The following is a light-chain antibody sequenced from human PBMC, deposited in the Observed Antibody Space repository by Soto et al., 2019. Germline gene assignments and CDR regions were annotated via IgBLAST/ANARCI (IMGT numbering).Light chain of an antibody. CDR1: SSDVGGYNY. J-gene: IGLJ1*01. V-gene: IGLV2-14*01. Sequence: QSVLTQPASVSGSPGQSITISCTGTSSDVGGYNYVSWYQQHPGKAPKLMIYEVSNRPSGVSNRFSGSKSGNTASLTISGLQAEDEADYYCSPYTSSSAFYVFGTGTKVTVL. CDR2: EVS. CDR3: SPYTSSSAFYV.